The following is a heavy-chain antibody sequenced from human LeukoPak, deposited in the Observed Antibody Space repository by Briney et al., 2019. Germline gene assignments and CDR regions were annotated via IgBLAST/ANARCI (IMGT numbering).Heavy chain of an antibody. CDR3: AKDSEGLFTIFGVAPNWFDP. CDR1: GFSFNTYW. CDR2: ISGSGGST. V-gene: IGHV3-23*01. D-gene: IGHD3-3*01. Sequence: GGSLRLSCAVSGFSFNTYWMTWVRQAPGKGLEWVSAISGSGGSTYYADPVKGRFTISRDNSKNTLYLQMNSLRAEDTAVYYCAKDSEGLFTIFGVAPNWFDPWGQGTLVTVSS. J-gene: IGHJ5*02.